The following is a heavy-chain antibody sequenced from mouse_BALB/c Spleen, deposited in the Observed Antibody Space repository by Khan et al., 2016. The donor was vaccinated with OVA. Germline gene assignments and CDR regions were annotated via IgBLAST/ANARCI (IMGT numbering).Heavy chain of an antibody. Sequence: VQLQESGPGLVKPSQSLSLTCTVTGYSITSEYAWNWIRQFPGNKLEWMGYINYSGNTSFNPSLKSRTSITRDTSKNQFFLQLNSVTTEDTATYYCARNYYDDYDTFPYWGQGTMLTVSA. D-gene: IGHD2-4*01. CDR2: INYSGNT. CDR1: GYSITSEYA. J-gene: IGHJ3*01. V-gene: IGHV3-2*02. CDR3: ARNYYDDYDTFPY.